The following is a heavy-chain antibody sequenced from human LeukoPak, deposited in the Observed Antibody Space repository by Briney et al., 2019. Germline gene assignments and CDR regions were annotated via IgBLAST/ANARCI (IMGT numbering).Heavy chain of an antibody. CDR3: ARGGSYQLDY. CDR2: IYYNGST. V-gene: IGHV4-39*07. D-gene: IGHD1-26*01. CDR1: GGSISSSFHY. J-gene: IGHJ4*02. Sequence: PSETLSLTCSVSGGSISSSFHYWGWIRQPPGKGLEWIGSIYYNGSTYYNPSLKSRVTISVDTSKNQLSLKLSSVTAADTAVYYCARGGSYQLDYWGQGTLVTVSS.